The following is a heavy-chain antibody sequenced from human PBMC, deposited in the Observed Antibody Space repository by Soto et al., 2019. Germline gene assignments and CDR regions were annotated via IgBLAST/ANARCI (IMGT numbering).Heavy chain of an antibody. Sequence: KPSETLSLTCAVYGGSFSGYYWSWIRQPPGKGLEWIGEINHSGSTNYNPSLKSRVTISVDTSKNQFSLKLSSVTAADTAVYYCARGRVRYYDSSGYPFDYWGQGTLVTVSS. D-gene: IGHD3-22*01. CDR1: GGSFSGYY. J-gene: IGHJ4*02. CDR2: INHSGST. CDR3: ARGRVRYYDSSGYPFDY. V-gene: IGHV4-34*01.